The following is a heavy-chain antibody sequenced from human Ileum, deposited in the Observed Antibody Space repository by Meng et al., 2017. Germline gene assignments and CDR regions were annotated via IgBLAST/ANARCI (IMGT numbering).Heavy chain of an antibody. CDR3: SGASSSSYLGY. J-gene: IGHJ4*02. Sequence: QVQLVQSGAEGKKPGAAVKVSCKTSGYTFTDYYNKWLRQAPGQGLEWMGRINPKSGIRHYAQKFQGRVTMTSDTSTSTAYMEVSGLTSDDTAVYYCSGASSSSYLGYWGQGTLVTVSS. CDR1: GYTFTDYY. D-gene: IGHD6-13*01. V-gene: IGHV1-2*06. CDR2: INPKSGIR.